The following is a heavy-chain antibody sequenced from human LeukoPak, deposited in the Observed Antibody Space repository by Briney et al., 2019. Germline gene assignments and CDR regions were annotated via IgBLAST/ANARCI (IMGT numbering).Heavy chain of an antibody. J-gene: IGHJ5*02. D-gene: IGHD3-9*01. V-gene: IGHV4-59*02. CDR1: GGSVSTSH. Sequence: SETLSLTCLVSGGSVSTSHWNWIRQLPGKGLEWIGCWSYTGKTDYNPSLTSRVTISLGTSKIQVSLKLRSVTAADPALYYCSEGYFEPFDHWGQGTLVVVSS. CDR2: WSYTGKT. CDR3: SEGYFEPFDH.